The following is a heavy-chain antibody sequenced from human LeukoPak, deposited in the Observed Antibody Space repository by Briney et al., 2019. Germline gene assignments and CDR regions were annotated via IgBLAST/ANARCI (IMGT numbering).Heavy chain of an antibody. J-gene: IGHJ4*02. CDR2: ISSGGSYT. V-gene: IGHV3-11*03. D-gene: IGHD3-10*01. CDR1: GFTFSDYY. CDR3: ARNYFQGVPGVY. Sequence: KPGGSLRLSCAGSGFTFSDYYMSWIRQAPGKGLEWVSYISSGGSYTNFAGSVKGRFTISRDNAKSSLYLQMNSLRADDTAVYYCARNYFQGVPGVYWGQGTLVTVSS.